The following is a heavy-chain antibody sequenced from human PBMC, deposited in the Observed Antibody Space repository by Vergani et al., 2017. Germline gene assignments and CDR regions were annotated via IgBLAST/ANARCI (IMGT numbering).Heavy chain of an antibody. CDR3: AGPQGTSAYYYGGFDY. CDR1: GFTFSTYA. D-gene: IGHD3-22*01. Sequence: VQLVESGGGVVQSGKSLRLSCAASGFTFSTYAMTWVRQAPGKGLEWVSTISSDGGSTYYADSVKGRFTISRDNSKNTLSLQMNSLTAEDTAIYYCAGPQGTSAYYYGGFDYWGQGILVTVSS. V-gene: IGHV3-23*04. CDR2: ISSDGGST. J-gene: IGHJ4*02.